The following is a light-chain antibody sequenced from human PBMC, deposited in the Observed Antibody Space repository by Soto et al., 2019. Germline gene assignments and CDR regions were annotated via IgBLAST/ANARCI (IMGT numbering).Light chain of an antibody. CDR1: SSDVGAYHS. CDR2: DVS. CDR3: SSFTDTGTVM. J-gene: IGLJ3*02. Sequence: QSALTQPASVSGSPGQSFTLPCTGSSSDVGAYHSVSWYQQHPGKAPKLIIFDVSNRPSGVSNRFSGSKSGNTASLTISGLQAEDEADYYCSSFTDTGTVMFGGGTKLTVL. V-gene: IGLV2-14*03.